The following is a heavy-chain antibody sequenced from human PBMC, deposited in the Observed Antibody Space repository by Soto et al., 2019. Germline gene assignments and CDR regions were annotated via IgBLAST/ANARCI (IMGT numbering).Heavy chain of an antibody. J-gene: IGHJ5*02. V-gene: IGHV3-30*18. CDR3: AKGYGSGRLYNWFDP. CDR1: GFTFSSYG. CDR2: ISYDGSNK. D-gene: IGHD3-10*01. Sequence: GGSLRLSCAASGFTFSSYGMHWVRQAPGKGLEWVAVISYDGSNKYYADSVKGRFTISRDNSKNTLYLQMNSLRAEDTAVYYCAKGYGSGRLYNWFDPWGQGTLVTVSS.